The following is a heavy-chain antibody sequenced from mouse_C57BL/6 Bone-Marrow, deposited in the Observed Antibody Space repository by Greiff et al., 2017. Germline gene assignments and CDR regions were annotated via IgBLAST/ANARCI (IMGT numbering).Heavy chain of an antibody. Sequence: QVQLQQPGAELVRPGTSVKLSCKASGYTFTSYWMPWVKQRPGQGLEWIGVIDPSDSYTNYNQKFKGKATLTVDTSSSTAYMQLSSLTSEDSAVFYGARGLRCYNAMAYWGQGTSVTVSS. V-gene: IGHV1-59*01. CDR2: IDPSDSYT. CDR1: GYTFTSYW. D-gene: IGHD1-1*01. J-gene: IGHJ4*01. CDR3: ARGLRCYNAMAY.